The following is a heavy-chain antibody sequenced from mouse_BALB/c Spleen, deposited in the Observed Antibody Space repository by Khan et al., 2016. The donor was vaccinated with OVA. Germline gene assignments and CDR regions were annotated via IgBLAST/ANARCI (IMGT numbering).Heavy chain of an antibody. Sequence: QVQLQQSGAELARPGASVKMSCKASGYTFTTYTMHWVKQRPGQGLEWIGYINPSNGYTNYNQKFKDKSTLTADKSSSTAYMQLSSLTSDYSAVYYCAREGAYYRSDGWFSYWGQGTLSLSLQ. J-gene: IGHJ3*01. CDR3: AREGAYYRSDGWFSY. CDR1: GYTFTTYT. D-gene: IGHD2-14*01. CDR2: INPSNGYT. V-gene: IGHV1-4*01.